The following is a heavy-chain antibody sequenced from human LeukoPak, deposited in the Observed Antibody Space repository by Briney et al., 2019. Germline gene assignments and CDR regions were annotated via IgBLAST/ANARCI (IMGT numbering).Heavy chain of an antibody. V-gene: IGHV3-74*01. CDR1: GFTFSSYW. D-gene: IGHD3-22*01. CDR2: INSDGSRT. CDR3: ARGCIMDYYDSSGLDWFDP. Sequence: GGSLRFSWAAAGFTFSSYWMHWGRQAPGKGLGWVSRINSDGSRTNYADFVKGRFTISRDNAKNTLHLQMNSLRAEDTAVYYCARGCIMDYYDSSGLDWFDPWGQGTLVTVSS. J-gene: IGHJ5*02.